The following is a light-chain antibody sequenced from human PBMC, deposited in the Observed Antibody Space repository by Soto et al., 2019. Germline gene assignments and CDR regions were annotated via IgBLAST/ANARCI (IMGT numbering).Light chain of an antibody. J-gene: IGLJ2*01. CDR2: DVT. Sequence: QSALTQPASVSGSPGQSITISCTGTSSDVVGYTYVSWYQQHPGKAPKLMIYDVTTRPSGVSNRFSGSKSGNTASLTISGLQAEDEADYYCTSYTSSSTLYVVFGGGTKLTVL. V-gene: IGLV2-14*01. CDR3: TSYTSSSTLYVV. CDR1: SSDVVGYTY.